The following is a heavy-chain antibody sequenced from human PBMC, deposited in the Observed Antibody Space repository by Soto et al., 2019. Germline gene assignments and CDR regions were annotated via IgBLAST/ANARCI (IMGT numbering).Heavy chain of an antibody. CDR2: IYYSGST. D-gene: IGHD3-3*01. J-gene: IGHJ4*02. CDR1: GGSISNGGYY. V-gene: IGHV4-61*08. CDR3: ARGGETYYDFWSGFSPIDY. Sequence: SETLSLTCTVSGGSISNGGYYWSWIRQHPGKGLEWIGYIYYSGSTNYNPSLKSRVTISVDTSKNQFSLKLSSVTAADTAVYYCARGGETYYDFWSGFSPIDYWGQGALVTVSS.